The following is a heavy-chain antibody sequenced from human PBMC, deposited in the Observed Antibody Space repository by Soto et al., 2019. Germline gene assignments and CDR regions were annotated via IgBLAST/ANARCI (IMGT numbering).Heavy chain of an antibody. J-gene: IGHJ5*02. CDR1: GGSFSGYY. V-gene: IGHV4-34*01. CDR2: INHSGST. Sequence: QVQLQQWGAGLLKPSETLSLTCAVYGGSFSGYYWSWIRQPPGKGLEWIGEINHSGSTNYNPSLKSRVTISVDTSKNQFSLKLSSVTAADTAVYYCARCQSPGDYDPWGQGTLVTVSS. CDR3: ARCQSPGDYDP. D-gene: IGHD4-17*01.